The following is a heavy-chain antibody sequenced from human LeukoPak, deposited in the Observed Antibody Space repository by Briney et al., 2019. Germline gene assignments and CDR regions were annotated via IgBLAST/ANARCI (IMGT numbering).Heavy chain of an antibody. CDR1: GFTFSDYW. CDR3: ARVEGDEYYFDY. J-gene: IGHJ4*02. Sequence: GGSLRLSCAASGFTFSDYWMTWVRQAPGKGLEWVSYISSSGSTIYYADSVKGRFTISRDNAKNSLYLQMNSLRAEDTAVYYCARVEGDEYYFDYWGQGTLVTVSS. CDR2: ISSSGSTI. V-gene: IGHV3-11*01. D-gene: IGHD2-21*02.